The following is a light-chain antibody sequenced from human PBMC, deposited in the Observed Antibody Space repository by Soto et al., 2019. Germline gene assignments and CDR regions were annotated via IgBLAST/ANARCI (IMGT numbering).Light chain of an antibody. V-gene: IGKV1-12*01. CDR1: QDLDRW. CDR3: KQSRSFPLT. CDR2: AAS. J-gene: IGKJ4*01. Sequence: DIQMTQSPSSLSASVGDRVTITCRASQDLDRWLDWYQQKPGEAPKVLIYAASNLRSGVPSRFSGSGSGADFSLTISSLQPEDVATYYCKQSRSFPLTFGGGTKVEIK.